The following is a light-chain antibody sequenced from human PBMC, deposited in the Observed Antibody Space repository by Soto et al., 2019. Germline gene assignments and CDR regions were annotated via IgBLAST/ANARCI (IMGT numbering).Light chain of an antibody. V-gene: IGLV2-14*03. CDR3: SSYTTSNTRQIV. Sequence: QSVLTQPASVSGSPGQSITISCTGTSSDVGGYNYVSWYQHHPGKAPKLMIYDVSNRPSGVSNRFSGSKSGNTASLTISGXQPEDEADYYRSSYTTSNTRQIVFGTGTKLTVL. J-gene: IGLJ1*01. CDR2: DVS. CDR1: SSDVGGYNY.